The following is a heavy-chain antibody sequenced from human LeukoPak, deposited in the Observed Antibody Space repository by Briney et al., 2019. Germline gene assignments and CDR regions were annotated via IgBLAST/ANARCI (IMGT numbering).Heavy chain of an antibody. V-gene: IGHV3-30*18. Sequence: GRTLRLSCAASGFTLSSFGMHWIRQPPGKGLEWVGLISSYGSNQYYADSVKGRFTISRDSSKSTLYLQTTVTGADDTAEYYGAKDMGDISMLSAEWGQGTLVTVSS. CDR1: GFTLSSFG. J-gene: IGHJ4*02. CDR3: AKDMGDISMLSAE. D-gene: IGHD5-18*01. CDR2: ISSYGSNQ.